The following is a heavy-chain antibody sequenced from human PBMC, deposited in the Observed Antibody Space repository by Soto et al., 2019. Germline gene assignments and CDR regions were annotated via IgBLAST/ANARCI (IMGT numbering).Heavy chain of an antibody. Sequence: EVQLLESGGGLVHPVGSLRLSCAASGFTFSCYAMSWVRQAPGKGLEWVSAISGSGGSTYYADSVKGRFTISRDNSKNTLYLQMNSLRAEDTAVYYCAKGVAPHILTGYLQNWGQGTLVTVSS. CDR3: AKGVAPHILTGYLQN. V-gene: IGHV3-23*01. CDR1: GFTFSCYA. J-gene: IGHJ4*02. D-gene: IGHD3-9*01. CDR2: ISGSGGST.